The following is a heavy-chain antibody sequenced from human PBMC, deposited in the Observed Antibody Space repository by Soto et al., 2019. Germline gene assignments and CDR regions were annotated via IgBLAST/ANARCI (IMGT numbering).Heavy chain of an antibody. CDR3: AKDRGTRASGSYYPDY. CDR1: GFTFSSYA. Sequence: QPGGSLRLSCAASGFTFSSYAMSWVRQAPGKGLEWVSAISGSGGSTYYADSVKGRFTISRDNSKNTLYLQMNSLRAEDTAVYYCAKDRGTRASGSYYPDYWGQGTLVTVSS. J-gene: IGHJ4*02. CDR2: ISGSGGST. V-gene: IGHV3-23*01. D-gene: IGHD1-26*01.